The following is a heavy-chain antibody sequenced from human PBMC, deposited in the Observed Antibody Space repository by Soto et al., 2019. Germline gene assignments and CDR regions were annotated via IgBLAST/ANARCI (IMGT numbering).Heavy chain of an antibody. Sequence: QVQLVQSGAEVKKPGSSVKVSCKASGGTFSSYAISWVRQAPGQGLEWMGGLIPIFGTANYAQKFQGRVTITADKATSTAYMEQSSLRSEDTAVYYCASGTWGRPSDYYYYGMDVWGQGTTVTVSS. CDR3: ASGTWGRPSDYYYYGMDV. J-gene: IGHJ6*02. D-gene: IGHD7-27*01. CDR2: LIPIFGTA. CDR1: GGTFSSYA. V-gene: IGHV1-69*06.